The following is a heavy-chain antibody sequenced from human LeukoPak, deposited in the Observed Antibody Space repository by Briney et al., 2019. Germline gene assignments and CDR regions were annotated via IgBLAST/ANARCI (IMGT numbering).Heavy chain of an antibody. CDR3: ARVAMAASPHWFDP. J-gene: IGHJ5*02. CDR2: IRYDGTEK. Sequence: PGGSLRLSCAASGFTFISYGMQWVRQAPGKGLEWVAFIRYDGTEKYYGDSVKGRFTISRDNSKNTLYLQMNSLRAEDTAGDYCARVAMAASPHWFDPWGQGILVTVAS. D-gene: IGHD6-6*01. V-gene: IGHV3-30*02. CDR1: GFTFISYG.